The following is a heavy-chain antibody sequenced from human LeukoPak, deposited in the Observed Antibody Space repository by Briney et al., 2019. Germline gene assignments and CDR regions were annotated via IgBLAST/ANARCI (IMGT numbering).Heavy chain of an antibody. CDR2: ISGSGGST. V-gene: IGHV3-23*01. CDR3: AKDIGVLWFGELNWFDP. CDR1: GFTFSSYG. Sequence: GGSLRLSCAASGFTFSSYGMSWVRQAPGKGLEWVSAISGSGGSTYYADSVKGRFTISRDNAKNSLYLQMNSLRAEDTALYYCAKDIGVLWFGELNWFDPWGQGTLVTVSS. D-gene: IGHD3-10*01. J-gene: IGHJ5*02.